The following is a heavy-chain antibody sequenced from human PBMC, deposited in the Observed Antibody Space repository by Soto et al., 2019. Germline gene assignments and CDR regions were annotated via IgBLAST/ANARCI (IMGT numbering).Heavy chain of an antibody. J-gene: IGHJ4*02. Sequence: QVQLVESGGGVVQPGTSLRLSCAASGFMFSSYGMFWVRQAPGKGLEWVAVLTYDGRNAYYGESVKGRFTISRDNSNNGLYLQMNNLRIDDTAVYYCGKGKGVTRSGVVYFDYWCLGTALTVSS. CDR2: LTYDGRNA. D-gene: IGHD3-3*01. CDR1: GFMFSSYG. CDR3: GKGKGVTRSGVVYFDY. V-gene: IGHV3-30*18.